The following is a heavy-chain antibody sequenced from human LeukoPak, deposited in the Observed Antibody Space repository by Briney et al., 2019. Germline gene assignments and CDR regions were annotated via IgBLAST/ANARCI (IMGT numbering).Heavy chain of an antibody. V-gene: IGHV3-23*01. CDR1: GFTFSIYT. J-gene: IGHJ5*02. CDR2: VGDSGTFT. Sequence: GGSLRLSCAASGFTFSIYTMGWVRQAPGKGLEWVATVGDSGTFTKYADPVQGRFTIFRDNSKNTLFLQMNSLIADDTAVYYCARDTVSTSGWSGKFDPWGQGTLVTVSS. CDR3: ARDTVSTSGWSGKFDP. D-gene: IGHD6-19*01.